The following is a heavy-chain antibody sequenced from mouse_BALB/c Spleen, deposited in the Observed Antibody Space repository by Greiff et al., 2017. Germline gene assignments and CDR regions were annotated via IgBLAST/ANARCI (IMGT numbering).Heavy chain of an antibody. CDR3: ARDDYDPSHAMDY. Sequence: VKLMESGPGLVAPSQSLSITCTVSGFSLTSYGVHWVRQPPGKGLEWLGVIWAGGSTNYNSALMSRLSISKDNSKSQVFLKMNSLQTDDTAMYYCARDDYDPSHAMDYWGQGTSVTVSS. CDR1: GFSLTSYG. CDR2: IWAGGST. V-gene: IGHV2-9*02. J-gene: IGHJ4*01. D-gene: IGHD2-4*01.